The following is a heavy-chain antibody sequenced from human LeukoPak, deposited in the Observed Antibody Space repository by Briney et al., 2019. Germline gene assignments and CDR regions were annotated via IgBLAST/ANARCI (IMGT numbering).Heavy chain of an antibody. Sequence: GGSLRLSCAASGFTFSSYAMSWVRQAPGKGLEWVANIKQDGSEKYYVDSVKGRFTISRDNAKNSLYLQMNSLGAEDTAVYYCARSMVRGVPSYYFDYWGQGTLVTVSS. J-gene: IGHJ4*02. CDR3: ARSMVRGVPSYYFDY. V-gene: IGHV3-7*01. CDR2: IKQDGSEK. D-gene: IGHD3-10*01. CDR1: GFTFSSYA.